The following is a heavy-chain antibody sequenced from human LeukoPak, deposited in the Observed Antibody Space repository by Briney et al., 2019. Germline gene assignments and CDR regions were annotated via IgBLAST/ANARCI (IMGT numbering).Heavy chain of an antibody. V-gene: IGHV1-69*13. D-gene: IGHD1-1*01. CDR2: IIPIFGTA. CDR3: ARSKLERYYYYGMDV. Sequence: SVKVSCKASGYTFTSYAMHWVRQAPGQGLEWMGGIIPIFGTANYAQKFQGRVTITADESTSTAYMELSSLRSEDTAVYYCARSKLERYYYYGMDVWGQGTTVTVSS. CDR1: GYTFTSYA. J-gene: IGHJ6*02.